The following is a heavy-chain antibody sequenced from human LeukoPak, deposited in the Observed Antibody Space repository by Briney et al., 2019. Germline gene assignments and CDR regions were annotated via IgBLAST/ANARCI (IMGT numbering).Heavy chain of an antibody. D-gene: IGHD3-16*01. J-gene: IGHJ4*02. V-gene: IGHV3-64D*09. CDR1: GFTFSNYD. CDR3: VKDLTYTFDY. CDR2: IGDTGGTT. Sequence: GGSLRPSCSASGFTFSNYDMHWVRQSPGKGLEHVSIIGDTGGTTRYADSVKGRFSVSRDNSKNTLYLQMSSLRPDDTAIYYCVKDLTYTFDYWGQGTLVTVSS.